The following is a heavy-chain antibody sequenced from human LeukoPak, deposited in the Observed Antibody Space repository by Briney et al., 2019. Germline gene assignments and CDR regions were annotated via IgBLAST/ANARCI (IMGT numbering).Heavy chain of an antibody. CDR3: ASHRGDYATGYFDY. D-gene: IGHD1-1*01. CDR1: GFTFSSYS. J-gene: IGHJ4*02. Sequence: PGGSLRLSCAASGFTFSSYSMNWVRQAPGKGLEWVAIISYDGSNKYYADSVRGRFTISKDNSQNTLYLQMNSLRAEDTAVYYCASHRGDYATGYFDYWGQGTLVTVSS. CDR2: ISYDGSNK. V-gene: IGHV3-30*03.